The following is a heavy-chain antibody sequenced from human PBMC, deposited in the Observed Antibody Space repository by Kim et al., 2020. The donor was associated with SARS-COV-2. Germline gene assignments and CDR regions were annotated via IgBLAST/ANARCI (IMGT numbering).Heavy chain of an antibody. CDR1: GYTFSKAW. D-gene: IGHD6-13*01. CDR3: TTDSFAYSSSWYLDC. CDR2: IKSKTDGETT. V-gene: IGHV3-15*01. J-gene: IGHJ4*02. Sequence: GGSLRLSCATSGYTFSKAWMTWVRQAPGKGLEWVGHIKSKTDGETTDYAAPVKGRFTISRDDSKNTLYLQMYSLKPEDTGVYYCTTDSFAYSSSWYLDCWGQGTLVTVSS.